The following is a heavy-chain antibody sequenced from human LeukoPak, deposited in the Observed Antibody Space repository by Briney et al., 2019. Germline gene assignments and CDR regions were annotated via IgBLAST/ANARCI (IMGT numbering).Heavy chain of an antibody. Sequence: PGGSLRLSCAASGFTFSSYSMNWVRRAPGKGLEWVSSISTSSSYIYYADSVKGRFIISRDNAKKSLYLQMNSLRAEDTAFYYCARVQQYDKFDYWGQGTLVTVSS. CDR3: ARVQQYDKFDY. CDR1: GFTFSSYS. CDR2: ISTSSSYI. V-gene: IGHV3-21*01. D-gene: IGHD3-22*01. J-gene: IGHJ4*02.